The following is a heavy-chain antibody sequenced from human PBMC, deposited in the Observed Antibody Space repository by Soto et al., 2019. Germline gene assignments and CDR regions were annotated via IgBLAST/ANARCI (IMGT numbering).Heavy chain of an antibody. CDR2: IWYDGSNK. D-gene: IGHD6-6*01. CDR3: ARPNSDMAAVPNYFDY. Sequence: QPGGSLRLSCAASGFTFSSYGMHWVRQAPGKGLEWVAVIWYDGSNKYYADSVKGRFTISRDNSENTLYLQMNSLRAEDTAVYYCARPNSDMAAVPNYFDYWGQGTLVTVSS. CDR1: GFTFSSYG. V-gene: IGHV3-33*01. J-gene: IGHJ4*02.